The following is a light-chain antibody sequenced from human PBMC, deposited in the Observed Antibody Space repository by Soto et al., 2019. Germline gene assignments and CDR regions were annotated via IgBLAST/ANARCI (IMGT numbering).Light chain of an antibody. CDR2: DVS. CDR3: SSYTSSSAFV. CDR1: SSDVGGYNY. Sequence: QSALTQPASVSGFPGQSITISCTGTSSDVGGYNYVSWYQQHPGKAPKLMIYDVSNRPSGVSNRFSGSESGNTASLTISGLQAEDEADYYCSSYTSSSAFVFGTGTKVTVL. V-gene: IGLV2-14*01. J-gene: IGLJ1*01.